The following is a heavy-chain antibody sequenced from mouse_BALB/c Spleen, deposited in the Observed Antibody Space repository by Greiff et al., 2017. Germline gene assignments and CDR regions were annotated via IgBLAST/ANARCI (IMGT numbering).Heavy chain of an antibody. V-gene: IGHV3-2*02. J-gene: IGHJ4*01. D-gene: IGHD2-1*01. CDR2: ISYSGST. Sequence: VQLKQSGPGLVKPSQSLSLTCTVTGYSITSDYAWNWIRQFPGNKLEWMGYISYSGSTSYNPSLKSRISITRDTSKNQFFLQLNSVTTEDTATYYCARFYGNYPGDYWGQGTSVTVSS. CDR3: ARFYGNYPGDY. CDR1: GYSITSDYA.